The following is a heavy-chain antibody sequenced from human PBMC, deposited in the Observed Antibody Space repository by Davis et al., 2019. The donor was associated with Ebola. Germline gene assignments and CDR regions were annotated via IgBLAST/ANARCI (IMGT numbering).Heavy chain of an antibody. D-gene: IGHD3-10*01. J-gene: IGHJ4*02. Sequence: GESLKISCKGSGYSFTSYWIGWVRQMPGKGLEWMGIIYPGDSDTRYGPSFRGQVTISADKSFSTAYLQWSGLKASDTAMYYCARMGKSYYDSLWDYWGQGTLVTVSS. V-gene: IGHV5-51*01. CDR1: GYSFTSYW. CDR2: IYPGDSDT. CDR3: ARMGKSYYDSLWDY.